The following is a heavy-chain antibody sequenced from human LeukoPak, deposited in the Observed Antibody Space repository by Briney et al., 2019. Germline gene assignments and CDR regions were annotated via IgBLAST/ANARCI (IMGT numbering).Heavy chain of an antibody. J-gene: IGHJ3*01. Sequence: SETLSLTCIVSGGSISSSSYYWAWVRQPPGKGLERIGTVCYNGAAQISPSVRSRFTLSIDTSTNQSSLKLTSVTAADTAVYYCARQLRYDNSDSGAFWGQRTVVTVSS. CDR3: ARQLRYDNSDSGAF. CDR2: VCYNGAA. V-gene: IGHV4-39*07. D-gene: IGHD3-22*01. CDR1: GGSISSSSYY.